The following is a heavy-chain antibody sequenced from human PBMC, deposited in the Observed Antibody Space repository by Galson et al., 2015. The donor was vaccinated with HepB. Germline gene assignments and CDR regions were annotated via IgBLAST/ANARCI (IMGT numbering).Heavy chain of an antibody. CDR2: MNPNSGNT. J-gene: IGHJ4*02. V-gene: IGHV1-8*01. Sequence: SVMVSCKASGYTFTSYDINWVRQATGQGLEWMGWMNPNSGNTGYAQKFQGRVTMTRNTSISTAYMELSSLRSEDTAVYYCARGRGITIFGVVTNHYYFDYWGQGTLVTVSS. D-gene: IGHD3-3*01. CDR3: ARGRGITIFGVVTNHYYFDY. CDR1: GYTFTSYD.